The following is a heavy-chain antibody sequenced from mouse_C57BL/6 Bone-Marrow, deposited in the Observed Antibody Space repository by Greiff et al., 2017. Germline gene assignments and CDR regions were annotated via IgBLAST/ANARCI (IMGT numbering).Heavy chain of an antibody. J-gene: IGHJ3*01. CDR2: IDPENGDT. D-gene: IGHD4-1*01. V-gene: IGHV14-4*01. CDR3: TDWEGAY. CDR1: GFNIKDDY. Sequence: EVQLQQSGAELVRPGASVKLSCTASGFNIKDDYMHWVKQRPEQGLEWIGWIDPENGDTEYASKFQGKATITADTASNTAYLQLSSLTSEDTAVYYCTDWEGAYWGQGTLVTVSA.